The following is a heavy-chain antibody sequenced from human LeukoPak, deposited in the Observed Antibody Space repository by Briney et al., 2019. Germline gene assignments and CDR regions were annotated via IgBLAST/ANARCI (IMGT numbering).Heavy chain of an antibody. J-gene: IGHJ4*02. Sequence: GGSLRLSCAASGFTFSSYAMHWVRQAPGKGLEWVAVISYDGSNKYYADSVEGRFTISRDNSKNTLYLQMNSLRAEDTAVYYCARALTAVFDYFDYWGQGTLVTVSS. CDR3: ARALTAVFDYFDY. D-gene: IGHD6-19*01. CDR1: GFTFSSYA. V-gene: IGHV3-30-3*01. CDR2: ISYDGSNK.